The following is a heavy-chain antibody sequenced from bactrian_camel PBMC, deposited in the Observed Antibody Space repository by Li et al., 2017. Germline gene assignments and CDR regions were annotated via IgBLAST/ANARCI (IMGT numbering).Heavy chain of an antibody. CDR3: AAAGTRASVMGPSTRTCPTDFGY. CDR2: ISSDSST. CDR1: GFPFDDHD. J-gene: IGHJ6*01. D-gene: IGHD3*01. V-gene: IGHV3S55*01. Sequence: VQLVESGGGSVQAGGSLRLSCTASGFPFDDHDMGWYRQAPECELVSTISSDSSTYYADSVKGRFTISQDNAVNTMYLQMNNLNPTDTGVYYCAAAGTRASVMGPSTRTCPTDFGYWGQGTQVTV.